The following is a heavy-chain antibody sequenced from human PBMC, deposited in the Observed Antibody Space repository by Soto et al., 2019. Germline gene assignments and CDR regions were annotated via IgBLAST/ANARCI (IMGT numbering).Heavy chain of an antibody. D-gene: IGHD2-2*01. V-gene: IGHV3-7*01. J-gene: IGHJ6*02. Sequence: HPGGSLRLSCAASGFTFSSYWMSWVRQAPGKGLEWVANIKQDGSEKYYVDSVKGRFTISRDSAKNSLYLQMNSLRAEDTAVYYCARDPNIVLVPAALRSYYYYYGMDVWGQGTTVTVSS. CDR2: IKQDGSEK. CDR1: GFTFSSYW. CDR3: ARDPNIVLVPAALRSYYYYYGMDV.